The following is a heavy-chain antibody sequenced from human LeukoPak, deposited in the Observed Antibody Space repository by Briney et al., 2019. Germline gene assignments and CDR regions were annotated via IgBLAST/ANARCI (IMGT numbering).Heavy chain of an antibody. CDR2: VYHSGST. D-gene: IGHD6-19*01. CDR1: GGSISSSNW. V-gene: IGHV4-4*02. Sequence: SGTLSLTCAVAGGSISSSNWWSWVRQPPGKGLEWIGEVYHSGSTNYNASLESRVTISIDKSKNQFSMKLSSVTAPDTAVYYCARLELAVPPYYFDFWGQGPLVTVSS. CDR3: ARLELAVPPYYFDF. J-gene: IGHJ4*02.